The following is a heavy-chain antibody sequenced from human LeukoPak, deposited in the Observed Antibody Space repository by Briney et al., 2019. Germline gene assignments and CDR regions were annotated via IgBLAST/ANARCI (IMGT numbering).Heavy chain of an antibody. D-gene: IGHD3-10*01. CDR1: GFTFDDYA. CDR2: FSWNSGGI. V-gene: IGHV3-9*01. CDR3: AKDNMGDYYGSGSYYIEYYFDY. J-gene: IGHJ4*02. Sequence: GGSLRLSCAASGFTFDDYAMHWVRQGPGRGLEWVSGFSWNSGGIGYADSVKGRFTISRDNAKNSLYLQMNSLRAEDTALYYCAKDNMGDYYGSGSYYIEYYFDYWGQGTLVTVSS.